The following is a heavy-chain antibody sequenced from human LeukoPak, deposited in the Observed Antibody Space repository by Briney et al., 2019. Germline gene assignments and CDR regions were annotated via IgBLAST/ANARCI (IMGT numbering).Heavy chain of an antibody. CDR2: IYYSGST. Sequence: SETLSLTCTVSGGSISSSSYYWGWIRQPPGKGLEWVGSIYYSGSTYYNPSLKSRVTISVDTSKNQFSLKLSSVTAADTAVYYCARHPPRDSSGSYFSLHWFDPWGQGTLVTVSS. CDR1: GGSISSSSYY. D-gene: IGHD3-22*01. CDR3: ARHPPRDSSGSYFSLHWFDP. V-gene: IGHV4-39*01. J-gene: IGHJ5*02.